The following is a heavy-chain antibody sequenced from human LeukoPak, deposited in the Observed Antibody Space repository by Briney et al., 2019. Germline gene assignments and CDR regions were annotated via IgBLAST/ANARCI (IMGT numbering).Heavy chain of an antibody. CDR2: IYTSGST. CDR1: GGSISSYY. J-gene: IGHJ4*02. CDR3: ARDGFQYSSGWYAY. V-gene: IGHV4-4*07. D-gene: IGHD6-19*01. Sequence: TSETLSRTCTVSGGSISSYYWSWIRQPAGKGLEWIGRIYTSGSTNYNPSLKSRVTMSVDTSKNQFSLKLSSVTAADTAVYYCARDGFQYSSGWYAYWGQGTLVTVSS.